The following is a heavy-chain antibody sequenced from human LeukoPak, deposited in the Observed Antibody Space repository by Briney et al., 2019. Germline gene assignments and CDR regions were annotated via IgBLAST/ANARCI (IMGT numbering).Heavy chain of an antibody. Sequence: SETLSLTCAVSGYSISSGYYWGWIRQPPGKGLEWIGSIYHSGSTYYNPSLKSRVTISVDTSKNQFSLKLSSVTAADTAVYYCASTVIPAAIRYYGMDVWGQGTTVTVSS. J-gene: IGHJ6*02. CDR1: GYSISSGYY. CDR3: ASTVIPAAIRYYGMDV. CDR2: IYHSGST. V-gene: IGHV4-38-2*01. D-gene: IGHD2-2*01.